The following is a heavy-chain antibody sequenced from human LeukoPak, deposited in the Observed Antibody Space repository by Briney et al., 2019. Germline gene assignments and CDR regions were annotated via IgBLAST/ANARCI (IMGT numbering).Heavy chain of an antibody. J-gene: IGHJ4*02. CDR2: IFHRGGT. Sequence: SQTLSLTCTVSGDSISRGRYYWNWIRQPPGKGLEWIGYIFHRGGTSYNPSLKSRILFSVDTSQNQFSLKLNSVTAADTAVYYCARTRAYGGRPDYWGQGTLVTVSS. D-gene: IGHD4-23*01. CDR1: GDSISRGRYY. V-gene: IGHV4-30-4*01. CDR3: ARTRAYGGRPDY.